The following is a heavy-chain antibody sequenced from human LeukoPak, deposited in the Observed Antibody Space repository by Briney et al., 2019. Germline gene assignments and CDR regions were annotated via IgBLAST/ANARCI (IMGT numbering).Heavy chain of an antibody. J-gene: IGHJ4*02. D-gene: IGHD6-13*01. CDR3: ARQRWMGYSSSWYPPDY. Sequence: SETLSLTCTVSGGSISSYYWTWIRQPPGKGLEWIGYIYHRGSANYNPSLKSRLSISVDTSKNQFSLTPSSVTAADAAVYYCARQRWMGYSSSWYPPDYWGQGTLVTVSS. V-gene: IGHV4-59*01. CDR1: GGSISSYY. CDR2: IYHRGSA.